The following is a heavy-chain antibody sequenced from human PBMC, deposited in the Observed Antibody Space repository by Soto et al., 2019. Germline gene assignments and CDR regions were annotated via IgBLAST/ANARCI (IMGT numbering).Heavy chain of an antibody. D-gene: IGHD3-22*01. J-gene: IGHJ5*02. CDR2: INPSGGRT. Sequence: ASVKVSCKASGYNFSTYYMHWVRQAPGQGLEWMAIINPSGGRTVSAQKFQDRITITRDTSTETVYMELGSLTSDDTAVYYCASPFSYGGSGYPLHPWG. CDR1: GYNFSTYY. V-gene: IGHV1-46*01. CDR3: ASPFSYGGSGYPLHP.